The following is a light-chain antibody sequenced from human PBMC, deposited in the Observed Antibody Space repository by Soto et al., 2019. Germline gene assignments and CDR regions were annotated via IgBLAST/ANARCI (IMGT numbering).Light chain of an antibody. CDR3: QQYDNLPLT. V-gene: IGKV1-33*01. Sequence: DIQMTQSPSSLSASVGDRVTITYQASQDISNYLNWYQQKPGKAPKLLIYDASNLETGVPSRFSGSGSGTDFTFTISSLQPEEIATYYCQQYDNLPLTFGGGTKVDIK. CDR1: QDISNY. CDR2: DAS. J-gene: IGKJ4*01.